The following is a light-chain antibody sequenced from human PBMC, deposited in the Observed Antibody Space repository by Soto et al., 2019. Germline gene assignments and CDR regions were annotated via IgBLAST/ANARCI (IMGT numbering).Light chain of an antibody. V-gene: IGKV1-39*01. Sequence: DIQMTQSPSSLSASVGDIVTITFRASQGIRNDLNWYQQEPGKAPKLLIYAASSLQSGVPSRFSGSGSGTDFSLTISSLQPEDFATYYCQQTYTSPRTFGQGTKVDIK. CDR1: QGIRND. CDR3: QQTYTSPRT. J-gene: IGKJ1*01. CDR2: AAS.